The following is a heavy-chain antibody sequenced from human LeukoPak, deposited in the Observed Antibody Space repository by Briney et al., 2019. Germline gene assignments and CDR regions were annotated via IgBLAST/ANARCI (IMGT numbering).Heavy chain of an antibody. CDR2: IYYSGIT. V-gene: IGHV4-31*03. D-gene: IGHD2-21*02. Sequence: PSQTLSLTCTVSGGSISSGGYYWSWIRQHPGKGLEWIGYIYYSGITYYNPSLKSRVTISVDTSKNQFSLKLSSVTAADTAVYYCVRRVSGDVELFNYFDYWGQGTLVTVSS. CDR1: GGSISSGGYY. J-gene: IGHJ4*02. CDR3: VRRVSGDVELFNYFDY.